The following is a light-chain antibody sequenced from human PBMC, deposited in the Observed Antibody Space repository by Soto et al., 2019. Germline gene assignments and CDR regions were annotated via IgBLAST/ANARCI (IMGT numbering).Light chain of an antibody. V-gene: IGLV2-23*01. Sequence: QSALTQPASVSGSPGQSITISCTGSSSDVGSYNLVSWHQQYPGKAPKLRIYEGSKRPSGVSNRFSGSKSGNTASLTISGLQADDEADYYCCSYAGRSTLVFGGGTKLTVL. CDR3: CSYAGRSTLV. CDR1: SSDVGSYNL. CDR2: EGS. J-gene: IGLJ3*02.